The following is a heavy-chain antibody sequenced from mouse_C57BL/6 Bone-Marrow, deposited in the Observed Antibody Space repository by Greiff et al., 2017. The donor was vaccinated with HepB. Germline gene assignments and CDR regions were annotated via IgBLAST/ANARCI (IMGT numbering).Heavy chain of an antibody. CDR1: VYTFSSYW. V-gene: IGHV1-72*01. CDR2: IDPNSGGT. Sequence: QVQLQQPGAELVKPGASVKLSCKASVYTFSSYWMHWVKQRPGRGLEWIGRIDPNSGGTKYNEKFKSKATLTVDKPSSTAYMQLSSLTFEDSAVYYCARGDDDYPYWYFHVWGTGTTVIDTS. D-gene: IGHD2-3*01. CDR3: ARGDDDYPYWYFHV. J-gene: IGHJ1*03.